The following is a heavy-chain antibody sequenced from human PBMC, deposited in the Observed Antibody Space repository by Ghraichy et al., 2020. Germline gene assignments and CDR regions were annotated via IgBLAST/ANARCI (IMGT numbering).Heavy chain of an antibody. Sequence: SQTLSLTCAVSGGSISSGNYFWSWIRQPPGKGLEWIGSVSHSGSTNYNPSLKSRVTILVDRSMKRFSLKMTSVTASDTAVYYCTRGGNTVQSFDWADYWGQGTLVTVSS. CDR3: TRGGNTVQSFDWADY. CDR1: GGSISSGNYF. J-gene: IGHJ4*02. V-gene: IGHV4-30-2*01. CDR2: VSHSGST. D-gene: IGHD3-9*01.